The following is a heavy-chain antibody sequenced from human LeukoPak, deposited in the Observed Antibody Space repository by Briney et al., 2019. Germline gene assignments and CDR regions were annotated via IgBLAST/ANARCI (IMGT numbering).Heavy chain of an antibody. D-gene: IGHD6-13*01. CDR1: GGTFSSYA. V-gene: IGHV1-69*13. Sequence: ASVKVSCKASGGTFSSYAISWVRQAPGQGLEWMGGIIPIFGTANYAQKFQGRVTITADESTSTAYMELGSLRSEDTAVYYCAREGPWYDLDYWGQGTLVTVSS. CDR3: AREGPWYDLDY. CDR2: IIPIFGTA. J-gene: IGHJ4*02.